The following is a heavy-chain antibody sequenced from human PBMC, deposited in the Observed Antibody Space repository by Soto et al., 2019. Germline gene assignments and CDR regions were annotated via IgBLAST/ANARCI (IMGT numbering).Heavy chain of an antibody. D-gene: IGHD6-19*01. CDR1: GYTFTGYY. Sequence: ASVKVSCKASGYTFTGYYMHWVRQAPGQGLEWMGWINPNSGGTNYAQKFQGRVTMTRDTSISTAYMELSRLRSDDTAVYYCARDRFGGYSSGWYDYLGQGTLVTVSS. CDR2: INPNSGGT. J-gene: IGHJ4*02. CDR3: ARDRFGGYSSGWYDY. V-gene: IGHV1-2*02.